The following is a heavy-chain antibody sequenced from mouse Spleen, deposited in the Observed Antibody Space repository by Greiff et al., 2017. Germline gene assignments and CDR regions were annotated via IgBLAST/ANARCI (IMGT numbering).Heavy chain of an antibody. V-gene: IGHV1-42*01. CDR1: GYSFTGYY. J-gene: IGHJ2*01. CDR3: ARDGKEGFDY. Sequence: EVQLQQSGPELVKPGASVKISCKASGYSFTGYYMNWVKQSPEKSLEWIGEINPSTGGTTYNQKFKAKATLTVDKSSSTAYMQLSSLTSEDSAVYFCARDGKEGFDYWGQGTTLTVSS. CDR2: INPSTGGT. D-gene: IGHD2-1*01.